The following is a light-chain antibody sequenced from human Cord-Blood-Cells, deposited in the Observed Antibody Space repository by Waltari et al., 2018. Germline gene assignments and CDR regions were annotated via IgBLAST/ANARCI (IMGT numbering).Light chain of an antibody. CDR3: SSYAGSNNLV. CDR1: SRDVGCYNY. Sequence: QSALTQPPSASGSPGQSVTISCTGTSRDVGCYNYVSWYQQHPGKAPKLMIYEVSKRPSGVPDRFSGSKSGNTASLTVSGLQAEDEADYYCSSYAGSNNLVFGGGTKLTVL. J-gene: IGLJ2*01. CDR2: EVS. V-gene: IGLV2-8*01.